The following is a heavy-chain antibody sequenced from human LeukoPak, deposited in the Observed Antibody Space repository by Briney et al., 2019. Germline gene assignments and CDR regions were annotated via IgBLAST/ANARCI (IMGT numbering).Heavy chain of an antibody. J-gene: IGHJ5*02. V-gene: IGHV1-18*01. CDR1: DYTFTNYG. Sequence: ASMKVSCKASDYTFTNYGISWVRQAPGQGLEWMGWISAYNGNTNYAQKLQDRVTMTTDTSTSTAYMELRSLRSDDTALYFCARVNTLSYNWFDPWGQGTLVTVSS. CDR2: ISAYNGNT. D-gene: IGHD1-26*01. CDR3: ARVNTLSYNWFDP.